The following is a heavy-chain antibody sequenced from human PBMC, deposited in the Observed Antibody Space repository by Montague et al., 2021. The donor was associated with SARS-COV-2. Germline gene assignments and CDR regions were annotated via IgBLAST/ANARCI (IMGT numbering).Heavy chain of an antibody. J-gene: IGHJ4*02. CDR3: ARDRCDFGAGRQGTIDF. CDR2: MLFTGKT. CDR1: GVSVTNYY. D-gene: IGHD3-10*01. V-gene: IGHV4-4*07. Sequence: SETLSLTCSVSGVSVTNYYWTWIRQPAGKGLEWIGRMLFTGKTNFSPFFSSRLTMSVDTSKNQFSLKLTSVTAADTAIYFCARDRCDFGAGRQGTIDFWDQGSLVTFS.